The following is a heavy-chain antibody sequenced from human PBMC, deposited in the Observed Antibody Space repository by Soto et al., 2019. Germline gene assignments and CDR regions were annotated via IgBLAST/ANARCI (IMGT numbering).Heavy chain of an antibody. CDR3: TRLPFSSSWLSYYYYGMDV. CDR1: GFTFGDYA. CDR2: IRSKAYGGTT. V-gene: IGHV3-49*04. D-gene: IGHD6-13*01. J-gene: IGHJ6*02. Sequence: GSLRLSCTASGFTFGDYAISWVRQAPGKGLEWLGFIRSKAYGGTTEYAASVKGRFTISRDDSKGIAYLQMNSLKTEDTAVYYCTRLPFSSSWLSYYYYGMDVWGQGTTVTVSS.